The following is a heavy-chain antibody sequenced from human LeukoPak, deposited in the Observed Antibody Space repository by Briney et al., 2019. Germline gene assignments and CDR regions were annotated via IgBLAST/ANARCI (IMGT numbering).Heavy chain of an antibody. CDR1: GYTFTSYD. CDR2: MNPDSGNT. Sequence: GASVKVSCKASGYTFTSYDINWVRQATGQGLEWMGWMNPDSGNTGYAQKFQGRVTMTRNTSISTAYMELSSLRSEDTAVYYCARMPSSNRIAAAQNNPWGQGTLVTVSS. CDR3: ARMPSSNRIAAAQNNP. D-gene: IGHD6-13*01. J-gene: IGHJ5*02. V-gene: IGHV1-8*01.